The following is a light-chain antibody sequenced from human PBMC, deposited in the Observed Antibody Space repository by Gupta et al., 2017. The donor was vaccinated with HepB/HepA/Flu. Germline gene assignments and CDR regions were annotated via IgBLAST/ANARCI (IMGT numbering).Light chain of an antibody. V-gene: IGKV1-39*01. CDR3: QQSYITPLT. CDR1: QSISTC. CDR2: TAS. Sequence: DIQMTQSPFSLSPFVGDRVTITCRASQSISTCLNWYQQKAGRAPKLLIYTASSLESGVPSRFSGSGSGTDFTLTISRLQPEDFATYYCQQSYITPLTFGGGTKVEI. J-gene: IGKJ4*01.